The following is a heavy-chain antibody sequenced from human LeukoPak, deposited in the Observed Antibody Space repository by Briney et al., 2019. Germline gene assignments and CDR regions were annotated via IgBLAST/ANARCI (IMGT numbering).Heavy chain of an antibody. V-gene: IGHV4-4*07. Sequence: SETLSLTCTFSGGSTTSYHWTWIRQPAGKGLEWIGRIYTSGTTDYNPPLKSRVAMSLDTSRNQFSLRLSSVTAADTALYYCAGEEYTGTYVIGVWGQGTLVTVSS. CDR3: AGEEYTGTYVIGV. J-gene: IGHJ4*02. CDR2: IYTSGTT. D-gene: IGHD1-26*01. CDR1: GGSTTSYH.